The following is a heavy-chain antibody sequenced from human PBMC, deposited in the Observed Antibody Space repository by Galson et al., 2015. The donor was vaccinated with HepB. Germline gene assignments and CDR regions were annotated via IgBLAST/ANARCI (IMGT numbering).Heavy chain of an antibody. CDR2: IIPILGIA. V-gene: IGHV1-69*02. CDR3: AMYGIAAAGTDY. CDR1: GGTFSSYT. Sequence: SVKVSCKASGGTFSSYTISWVRQAPGQGPEWMGRIIPILGIANYAQKFQGRVTITADKSTSTAYMELSSLRSEDTAVYYCAMYGIAAAGTDYWGQGTLVTVSS. J-gene: IGHJ4*02. D-gene: IGHD6-13*01.